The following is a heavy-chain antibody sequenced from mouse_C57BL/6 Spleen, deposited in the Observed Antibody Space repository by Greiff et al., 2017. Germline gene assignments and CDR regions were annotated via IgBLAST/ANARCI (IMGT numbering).Heavy chain of an antibody. CDR3: ARWVYDYDEGGDAMDY. J-gene: IGHJ4*01. CDR1: GYTFTSYW. V-gene: IGHV1-72*01. Sequence: QVQLQQSGAELVKPGASVKLSCKASGYTFTSYWMHWVKQRPGRGLEWIGRIDPNSGGTKYNEKFKSKATLTVDKPSSTAYMQLSSLTSEDSAVYYCARWVYDYDEGGDAMDYWGQGTSVTVSS. D-gene: IGHD2-4*01. CDR2: IDPNSGGT.